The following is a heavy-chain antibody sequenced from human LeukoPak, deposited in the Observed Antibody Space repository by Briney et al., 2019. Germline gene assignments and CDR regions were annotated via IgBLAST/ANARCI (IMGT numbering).Heavy chain of an antibody. J-gene: IGHJ3*02. Sequence: ASVKVSCKASGYIFSNYAMNWVRQAPGQGLEWMGWINTNTGNPTYAQGFTGRFVFSLDSSVSTAYLQISNLMPEDTAKYYCAREILRFDIWGQGTMVIVSS. CDR3: AREILRFDI. CDR1: GYIFSNYA. CDR2: INTNTGNP. V-gene: IGHV7-4-1*02.